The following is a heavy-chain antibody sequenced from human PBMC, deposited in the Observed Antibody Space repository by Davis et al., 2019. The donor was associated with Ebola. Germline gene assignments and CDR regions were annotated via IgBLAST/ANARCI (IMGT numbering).Heavy chain of an antibody. V-gene: IGHV1-18*01. J-gene: IGHJ5*02. Sequence: AASVNVSCKASGYTFSFYGISWVRQAPVHGLEWMGWVCAYKGITKYAQTVEGRVTMTTDTATSPAYMELRDLRSDDAAVYYCARTKDVVGIFADPGWFDHGGQGTMVNVYS. CDR2: VCAYKGIT. CDR1: GYTFSFYG. CDR3: ARTKDVVGIFADPGWFDH. D-gene: IGHD3-3*02.